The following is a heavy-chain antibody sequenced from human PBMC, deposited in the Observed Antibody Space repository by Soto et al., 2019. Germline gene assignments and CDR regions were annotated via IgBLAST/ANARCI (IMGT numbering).Heavy chain of an antibody. CDR2: IKSKTDGGTT. J-gene: IGHJ4*02. CDR1: GFTFSSYG. Sequence: GGSLRLSCVASGFTFSSYGMHWVRQAPGKGLEWVGRIKSKTDGGTTDYAAPVKGRFTISRDDSKNTLYLQMNSLKTEDTAVYYCTTDRYVLWCGESPDPPALSKYWGQGTLVTVSS. D-gene: IGHD3-10*01. CDR3: TTDRYVLWCGESPDPPALSKY. V-gene: IGHV3-15*01.